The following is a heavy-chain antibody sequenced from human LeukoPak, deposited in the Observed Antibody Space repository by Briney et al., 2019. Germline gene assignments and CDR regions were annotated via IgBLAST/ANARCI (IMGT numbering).Heavy chain of an antibody. CDR1: GGSFSGYC. CDR2: INHSGST. Sequence: SETLSLTCAVYGGSFSGYCWSWIRQPPGKGLEWIGEINHSGSTNYNPSLKSRVTISVDTSKNQFSLKLSSVTAADTAVYYCARRGSGSYYNAYNWFDPWGQGTLVTVSS. J-gene: IGHJ5*02. D-gene: IGHD3-10*01. V-gene: IGHV4-34*01. CDR3: ARRGSGSYYNAYNWFDP.